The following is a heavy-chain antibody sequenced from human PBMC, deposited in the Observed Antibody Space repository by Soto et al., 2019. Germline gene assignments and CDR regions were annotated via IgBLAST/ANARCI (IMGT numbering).Heavy chain of an antibody. CDR3: ARGALGYCSGGSCYPRLRYFDY. Sequence: QVQLQQWGAGLLKASETLSLTCAVYGGSFSGYYWSWIRQPPGKGLEWIGEINHSGSTNYNPSLKSRVTISVDTSKNQFSLKLSSVTAADTAVYYCARGALGYCSGGSCYPRLRYFDYWGQGTLVTVSS. V-gene: IGHV4-34*01. CDR2: INHSGST. D-gene: IGHD2-15*01. CDR1: GGSFSGYY. J-gene: IGHJ4*02.